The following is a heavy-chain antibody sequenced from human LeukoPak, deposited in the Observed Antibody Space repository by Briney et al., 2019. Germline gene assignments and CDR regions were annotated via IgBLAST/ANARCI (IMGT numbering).Heavy chain of an antibody. V-gene: IGHV3-7*03. Sequence: PGGSLRVSCEVSGLTISMYWLTWVRQAPGKGLEWVANIKQDGSEKNYVDSVKGRFTISRDNTKNSLYLQMNSLRDEDTAVYHCVSRRCSITACYVASLNCFDYWGQGTRVTVSS. CDR2: IKQDGSEK. D-gene: IGHD2-2*01. CDR1: GLTISMYW. CDR3: VSRRCSITACYVASLNCFDY. J-gene: IGHJ4*02.